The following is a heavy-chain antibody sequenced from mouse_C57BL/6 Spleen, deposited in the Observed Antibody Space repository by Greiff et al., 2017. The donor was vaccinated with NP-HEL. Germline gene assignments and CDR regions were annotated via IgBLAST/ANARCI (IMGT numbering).Heavy chain of an antibody. D-gene: IGHD1-1*01. Sequence: VQLQESGAELVRPGASVTLSCKASGYTFTDYEMHWVKQTPVHGLEWIGAIDPETGGTAYNQKFKGKAILTADKSSSTAYMELRSLTSEDSAVYYGTRRDYCGSRSDYWGQGTTLTVSS. CDR3: TRRDYCGSRSDY. CDR1: GYTFTDYE. J-gene: IGHJ2*01. V-gene: IGHV1-15*01. CDR2: IDPETGGT.